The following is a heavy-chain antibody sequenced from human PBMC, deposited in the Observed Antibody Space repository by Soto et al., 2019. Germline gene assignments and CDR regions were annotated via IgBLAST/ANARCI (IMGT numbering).Heavy chain of an antibody. CDR2: IYYSGST. J-gene: IGHJ6*02. Sequence: QLQLQESGPGLVKPSETLSLTCTVSGGSISSSSYYWGWIRQPPGKGLEWIGSIYYSGSTYYNPSLKSRVTISVDTSKNQFSLKLSSVTAADTAVYYCARLGLEEYSSSSGYYYYYGMDVWGQGTTVTVSS. D-gene: IGHD6-6*01. V-gene: IGHV4-39*01. CDR3: ARLGLEEYSSSSGYYYYYGMDV. CDR1: GGSISSSSYY.